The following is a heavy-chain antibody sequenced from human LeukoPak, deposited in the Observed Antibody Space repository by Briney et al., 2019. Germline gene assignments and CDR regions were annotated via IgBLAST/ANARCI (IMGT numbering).Heavy chain of an antibody. D-gene: IGHD3-22*01. CDR2: INPSGGST. Sequence: ASVKVSCKASGYTFTIYYMHWVRQAPGQGLEWMGIINPSGGSTSYAQKFQGRVTMTRDTSTSTVYMELSSLRSEDTAVYYCARDGNYYDSSGYRPSNYYFDYWGQGTLVTVSS. CDR1: GYTFTIYY. CDR3: ARDGNYYDSSGYRPSNYYFDY. V-gene: IGHV1-46*01. J-gene: IGHJ4*02.